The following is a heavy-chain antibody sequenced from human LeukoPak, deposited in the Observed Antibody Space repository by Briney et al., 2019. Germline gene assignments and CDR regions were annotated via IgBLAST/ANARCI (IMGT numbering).Heavy chain of an antibody. CDR2: INTDGSST. J-gene: IGHJ4*02. Sequence: GGSLRLSCAASGFTFSSYWMHWVRQAPGKGLVWVSRINTDGSSTSYADPVKGRFTISRDNAKNTLYLQMNSLRAEDTAVYYCARGGSYYDFWSGYRYFDYWGQGTLVTVSS. V-gene: IGHV3-74*01. D-gene: IGHD3-3*01. CDR3: ARGGSYYDFWSGYRYFDY. CDR1: GFTFSSYW.